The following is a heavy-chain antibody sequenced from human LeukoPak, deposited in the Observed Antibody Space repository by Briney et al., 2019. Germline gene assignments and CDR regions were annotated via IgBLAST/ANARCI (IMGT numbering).Heavy chain of an antibody. CDR3: ARATDAIFDWFDS. CDR2: MYYSGST. Sequence: PSETLSLTCTVSGGFVSGGNYFWTWIRQPPGKGLEWIGYMYYSGSTYYNPSLKSRVIISVDPSKNQVTLKLTSVSAADTAMYYCARATDAIFDWFDSWGQGTLVTVSS. CDR1: GGFVSGGNYF. J-gene: IGHJ5*01. V-gene: IGHV4-30-4*01. D-gene: IGHD2-21*02.